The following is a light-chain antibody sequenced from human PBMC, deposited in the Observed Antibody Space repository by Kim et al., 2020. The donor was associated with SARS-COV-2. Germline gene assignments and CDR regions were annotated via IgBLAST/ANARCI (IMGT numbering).Light chain of an antibody. J-gene: IGKJ4*01. V-gene: IGKV3-20*01. CDR3: QQYGSSPLT. Sequence: PGERATPAGRPSEVVRTRYFAWYRQKPGQPPRLVMYGASGRPTGIPDRVSGSGSGTEFTLTISRLEPEVFAVYYCQQYGSSPLTFGGGTKVDIK. CDR1: EVVRTRY. CDR2: GAS.